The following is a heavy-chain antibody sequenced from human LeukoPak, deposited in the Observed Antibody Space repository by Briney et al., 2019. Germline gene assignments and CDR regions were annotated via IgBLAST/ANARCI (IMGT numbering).Heavy chain of an antibody. CDR2: ISSSSSTI. V-gene: IGHV3-48*01. CDR1: GFTFSDDE. J-gene: IGHJ4*02. Sequence: PGGSLRLSCAASGFTFSDDEMSWVRQAPGKGLEWVSYISSSSSTIYYADSVKGRFTISRDNAKNSLYLQMNSLRAEDTAVYYCARELYSSGWYVGYWGQGTLVTVSS. CDR3: ARELYSSGWYVGY. D-gene: IGHD6-19*01.